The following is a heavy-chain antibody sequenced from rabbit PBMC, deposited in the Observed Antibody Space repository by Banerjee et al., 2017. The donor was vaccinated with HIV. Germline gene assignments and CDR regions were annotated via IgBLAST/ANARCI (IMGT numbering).Heavy chain of an antibody. CDR3: ARDLAGVIGWNFNL. CDR2: INTGSGST. J-gene: IGHJ4*01. Sequence: EESGGDLVKPGASLTLTCTASGFDFSSNVMCWVRQAPGKGPEWIACINTGSGSTSYASWVNGRFTVSRSTSLHTVTLQMTSLTAADTATYFCARDLAGVIGWNFNLWGQGTLVTVS. V-gene: IGHV1S47*01. D-gene: IGHD4-1*01. CDR1: GFDFSSNV.